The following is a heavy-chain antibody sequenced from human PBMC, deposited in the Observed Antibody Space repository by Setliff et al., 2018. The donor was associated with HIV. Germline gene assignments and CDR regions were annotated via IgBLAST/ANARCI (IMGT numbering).Heavy chain of an antibody. CDR1: GYTFSTNA. CDR2: INAGDDNT. CDR3: ARGSCSGCYLSDY. J-gene: IGHJ4*02. V-gene: IGHV1-3*01. Sequence: GASVKVSCKAFGYTFSTNAIHWVRQAPGQRLEWMGYINAGDDNTRYSEKFQGSVTITRDTSANTAYMELSSLRSEDTAVYYCARGSCSGCYLSDYWGLGTLGTSPQ. D-gene: IGHD6-19*01.